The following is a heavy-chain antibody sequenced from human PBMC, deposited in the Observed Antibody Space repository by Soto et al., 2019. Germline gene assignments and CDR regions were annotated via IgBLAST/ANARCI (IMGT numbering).Heavy chain of an antibody. V-gene: IGHV1-3*01. CDR3: ARGGGATFTHYYYYMDV. CDR2: INGGNGKS. J-gene: IGHJ6*03. Sequence: QVQLVQSGAEVKKPGASVKVSCEASGYTFSTYAMHWVRQAPGQRPEWMGWINGGNGKSKYSETLQGRVTFTRDTSASTAYMELTSLSSEDTAVYYCARGGGATFTHYYYYMDVWGTGTTVTVSS. D-gene: IGHD1-26*01. CDR1: GYTFSTYA.